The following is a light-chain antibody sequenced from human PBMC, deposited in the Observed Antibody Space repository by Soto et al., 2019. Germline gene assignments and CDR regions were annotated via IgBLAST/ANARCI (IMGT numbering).Light chain of an antibody. J-gene: IGLJ1*01. V-gene: IGLV1-40*01. CDR3: QSYDRSLNVSEV. CDR2: NNI. Sequence: QSVLTQPPSVSGAPGQRVTISCTGSSSNIGAGYDVHWYQQLPRTAPKLLIYNNINRPSGVPDRFSGSRSGTSASLAITGIQAEDEAVYYCQSYDRSLNVSEVFGPGPNVTLL. CDR1: SSNIGAGYD.